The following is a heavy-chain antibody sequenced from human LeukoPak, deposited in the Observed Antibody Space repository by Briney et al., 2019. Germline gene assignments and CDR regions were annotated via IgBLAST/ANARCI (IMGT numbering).Heavy chain of an antibody. Sequence: ASVKVSCKASGYTFTGYYMHWVRQAPGQGLEWMGWINPNSGGTNYAQKFQGRVTMTRDTSISTAYMELSRLRSDDTAVYYCARSGGNYYDTDAFDIWGQGTMVTVSS. V-gene: IGHV1-2*02. CDR1: GYTFTGYY. J-gene: IGHJ3*02. CDR3: ARSGGNYYDTDAFDI. D-gene: IGHD1-26*01. CDR2: INPNSGGT.